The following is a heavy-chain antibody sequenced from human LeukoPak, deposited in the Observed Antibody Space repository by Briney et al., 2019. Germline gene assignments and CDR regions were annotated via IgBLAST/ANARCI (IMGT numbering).Heavy chain of an antibody. CDR1: GFSLSTSGMC. Sequence: SGPALVKPTQTLTLTCTFSGFSLSTSGMCVSWIRQPPGKALEWLARIDWDDDKYYSTPLKTRLTISKDTSKNQVVLTMTNMDPVDTATYYCARNLGELSHLDYWGQGTLVTVSS. D-gene: IGHD3-10*01. J-gene: IGHJ4*02. V-gene: IGHV2-70*11. CDR2: IDWDDDK. CDR3: ARNLGELSHLDY.